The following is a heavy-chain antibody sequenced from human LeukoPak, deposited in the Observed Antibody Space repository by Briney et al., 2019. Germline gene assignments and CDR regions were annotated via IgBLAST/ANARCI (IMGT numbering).Heavy chain of an antibody. D-gene: IGHD6-13*01. J-gene: IGHJ2*01. CDR2: IKGKTDGGTT. CDR1: GFTFTDYW. Sequence: GGSLRLSCAASGFTFTDYWMSWVRQAPGKGLEWVGRIKGKTDGGTTDYAAPVKGRFTISRDDSKNTLYLQMNSLRAEDTAVYYCAKDLRYSSSSNWYFDLWGRGTLVTVSS. V-gene: IGHV3-15*01. CDR3: AKDLRYSSSSNWYFDL.